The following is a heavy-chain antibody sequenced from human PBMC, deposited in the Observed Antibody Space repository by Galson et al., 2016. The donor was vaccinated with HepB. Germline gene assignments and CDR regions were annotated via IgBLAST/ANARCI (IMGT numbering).Heavy chain of an antibody. CDR3: AKISPVGYNSGWGGSFCI. V-gene: IGHV3-23*01. CDR2: IRGSGTGT. J-gene: IGHJ3*02. Sequence: SLRLSCAASGFSISIYSMNWVRQAPGKGLEWVSAIRGSGTGTSYTDSVKGRFTISRDNSKNTLYQQMNSLRAEDAAVYYCAKISPVGYNSGWGGSFCIWGRGTMVTVSS. CDR1: GFSISIYS. D-gene: IGHD6-19*01.